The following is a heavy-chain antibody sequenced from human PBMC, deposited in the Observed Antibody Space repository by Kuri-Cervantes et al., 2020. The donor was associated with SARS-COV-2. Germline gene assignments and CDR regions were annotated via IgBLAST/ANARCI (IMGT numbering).Heavy chain of an antibody. V-gene: IGHV4-34*01. D-gene: IGHD3-10*01. CDR1: GGSISSYY. CDR2: INHSGST. CDR3: ARYLYGSGSYYNSYYFDY. J-gene: IGHJ4*02. Sequence: GSLRLSCTVSGGSISSYYWSWIRQPPGKGLEWIGEINHSGSTNYNPSLKSRVTISVDTSKNQFSLKLSSVTAADTAVYYCARYLYGSGSYYNSYYFDYWGQGTLVTVSS.